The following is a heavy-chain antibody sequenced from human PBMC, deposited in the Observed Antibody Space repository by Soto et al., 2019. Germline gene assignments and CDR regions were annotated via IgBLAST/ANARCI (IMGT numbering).Heavy chain of an antibody. CDR3: ARCGLDYGMDV. CDR2: FYPSGKT. J-gene: IGHJ6*02. CDR1: GGSISSYY. D-gene: IGHD3-16*01. Sequence: SETLSLTCTVSGGSISSYYWCWTRQPAGKGLEWIGRFYPSGKTNYNPSLQSRLTMSADTSRNQFSLNLTSVTAADTAVYYCARCGLDYGMDVWGQGTTVTVS. V-gene: IGHV4-4*07.